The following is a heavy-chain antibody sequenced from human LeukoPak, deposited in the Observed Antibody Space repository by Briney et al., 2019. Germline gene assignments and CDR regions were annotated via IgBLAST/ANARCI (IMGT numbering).Heavy chain of an antibody. CDR3: ARVQSSSSWYVDY. D-gene: IGHD6-13*01. J-gene: IGHJ4*02. Sequence: GGSLRLSCAASGFILSSSWMHWVRHAPGEGLVWVSRISSDGSNTNYADSVKGRFTISRDNAKNTLYLQMNSLRAEDTAVYYCARVQSSSSWYVDYWGQGTLVSVAS. V-gene: IGHV3-74*01. CDR2: ISSDGSNT. CDR1: GFILSSSW.